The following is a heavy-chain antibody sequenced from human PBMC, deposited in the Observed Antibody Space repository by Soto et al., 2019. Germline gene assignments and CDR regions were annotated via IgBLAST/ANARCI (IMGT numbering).Heavy chain of an antibody. V-gene: IGHV3-9*01. Sequence: EVQLVESGGGLVQPGRSLRLSCAASGFTFDDYAMHWVRQAPGKGLEWVSGIRWNSGSIGYADSVKGRFTISRDNAKNSLYLQMNRLRAEDTDFYYCAKALRATVVTANFDYWGQGTLVTLSS. CDR1: GFTFDDYA. D-gene: IGHD4-17*01. CDR3: AKALRATVVTANFDY. CDR2: IRWNSGSI. J-gene: IGHJ4*02.